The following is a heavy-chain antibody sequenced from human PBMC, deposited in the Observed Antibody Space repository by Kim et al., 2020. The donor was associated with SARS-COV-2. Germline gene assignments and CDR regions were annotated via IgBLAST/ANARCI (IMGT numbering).Heavy chain of an antibody. D-gene: IGHD6-19*01. J-gene: IGHJ4*02. Sequence: SETLSLTCTVSGGSISSYYWSWIRQPPGKGLEWIGYIYYSGSTNYNPSLKSRITISVDTSKNQFFLKLSSVTAADTAVYYCARHAVEQWLYYFDYWGQGTLVTVSS. V-gene: IGHV4-59*08. CDR1: GGSISSYY. CDR2: IYYSGST. CDR3: ARHAVEQWLYYFDY.